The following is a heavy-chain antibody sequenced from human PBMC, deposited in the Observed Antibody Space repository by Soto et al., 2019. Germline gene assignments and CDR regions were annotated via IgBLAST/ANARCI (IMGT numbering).Heavy chain of an antibody. CDR3: XXXXXXXXXXXXXYXDY. V-gene: IGHV3-23*01. Sequence: EVQLLESGGGLVQPGGSLRLSCAASGFTFSSYAMSWVRQAPXKXXXXXXAISGSGGSTYYXDXVKGRFTXXRDNSKXXXXXXXXXXXXXXXXXXXXXXXXXXXXXXXXXYXDYWGQGTLVTVSS. CDR1: GFTFSSYA. CDR2: ISGSGGST. J-gene: IGHJ4*02.